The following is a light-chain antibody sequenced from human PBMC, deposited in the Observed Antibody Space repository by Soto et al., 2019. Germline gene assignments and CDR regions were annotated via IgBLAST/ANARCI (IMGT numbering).Light chain of an antibody. CDR3: MQDVETPFT. V-gene: IGKV2-28*01. CDR2: LGS. CDR1: ESLLFTNGYNY. J-gene: IGKJ3*01. Sequence: IVMTQSPLSLPVPPGEAASISCRSSESLLFTNGYNYLDWYVQKPGQSPQLLIYLGSHRAPGVPDRFSGSGSGTDFTLKISSVEAEDFGFYYCMQDVETPFTFGPGTKVEIK.